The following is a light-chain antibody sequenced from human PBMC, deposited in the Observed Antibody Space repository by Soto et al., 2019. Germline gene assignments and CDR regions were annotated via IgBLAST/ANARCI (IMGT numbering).Light chain of an antibody. CDR2: KVS. CDR3: MQGTHWPMYT. V-gene: IGKV2-30*01. CDR1: QSLVYSNGNTY. J-gene: IGKJ2*01. Sequence: DVVMTQSPLSLPVTLGQPASISCRSSQSLVYSNGNTYLSWFQQRPGQSPRRLIYKVSNRDSGVPDRFSGSESATDFTLKISRVEAEDVGVYYCMQGTHWPMYTFGQGTKLEIK.